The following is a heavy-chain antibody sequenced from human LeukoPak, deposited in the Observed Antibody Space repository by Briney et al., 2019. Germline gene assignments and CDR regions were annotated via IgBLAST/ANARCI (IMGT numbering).Heavy chain of an antibody. CDR3: ARGVIAAAGFDY. D-gene: IGHD6-13*01. J-gene: IGHJ4*02. CDR1: GGSISSGGYY. CDR2: IYHSGST. Sequence: SETLSLTCTVSGGSISSGGYYWSWIRQPPGKGLEWIGYIYHSGSTYYNPSLKSRVTISVDRSKNQFSLKLSSVTAADTAVYYCARGVIAAAGFDYWGQGTLVTVSS. V-gene: IGHV4-30-2*01.